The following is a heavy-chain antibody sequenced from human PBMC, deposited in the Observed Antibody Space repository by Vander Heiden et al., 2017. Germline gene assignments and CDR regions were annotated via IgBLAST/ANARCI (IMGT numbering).Heavy chain of an antibody. CDR1: GGSFSGYY. D-gene: IGHD3-22*01. Sequence: QVQLQPWGAGLLKPSETLSLTCAVYGGSFSGYYWSWIRQPPGKGLEWIGEINHSGSTNYNTSLKRRGTISVDTSKNQFSRKLSSVTGAETAVYYCASTTNYYDSPMKVDYFDYWCQVTLVTVSS. V-gene: IGHV4-34*01. J-gene: IGHJ4*02. CDR3: ASTTNYYDSPMKVDYFDY. CDR2: INHSGST.